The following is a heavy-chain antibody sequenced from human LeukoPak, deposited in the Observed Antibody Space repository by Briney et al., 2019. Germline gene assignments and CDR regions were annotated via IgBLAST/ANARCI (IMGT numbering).Heavy chain of an antibody. D-gene: IGHD6-6*01. J-gene: IGHJ5*02. CDR3: ARHLPRIAARRAGDLSGYNWFDP. CDR2: INPNSGGT. CDR1: GYTFTGYY. V-gene: IGHV1-2*02. Sequence: ASVKVSCKASGYTFTGYYMHWVRQAPGQGLEWMGWINPNSGGTNYAQKFQGRVTMTRDTSIRTPYMELSRLRSDDTAVYYCARHLPRIAARRAGDLSGYNWFDPWGQGTLVTVS.